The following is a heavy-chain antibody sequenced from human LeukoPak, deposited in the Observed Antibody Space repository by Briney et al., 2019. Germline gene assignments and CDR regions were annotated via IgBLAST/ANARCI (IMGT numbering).Heavy chain of an antibody. J-gene: IGHJ4*02. D-gene: IGHD1/OR15-1a*01. CDR2: INHSGST. V-gene: IGHV4-34*01. CDR1: GGPFSGYY. Sequence: PSETLSLTCAVYGGPFSGYYWSWIRQPPGKGLEWIGEINHSGSTNYNPSLKSRVTISVDTSKNQFSLKLSSVTAADTAVYYCARNNNDYWGQGTLVTVSS. CDR3: ARNNNDY.